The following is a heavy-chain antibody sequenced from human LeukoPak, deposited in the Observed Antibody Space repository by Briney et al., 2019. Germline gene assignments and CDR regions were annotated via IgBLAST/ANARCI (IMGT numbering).Heavy chain of an antibody. J-gene: IGHJ4*02. Sequence: GGSLRLSCAASGFTFSSYAMIWVRQAPGKGLEWVSAISGSGGNTYYADSVKGRFTIPRDNSKNTLYLQMNSLRAEDTAVYYCAKSFPAFGGVMAQSDDWGQGTLVTVSS. CDR2: ISGSGGNT. D-gene: IGHD3-16*01. CDR1: GFTFSSYA. CDR3: AKSFPAFGGVMAQSDD. V-gene: IGHV3-23*01.